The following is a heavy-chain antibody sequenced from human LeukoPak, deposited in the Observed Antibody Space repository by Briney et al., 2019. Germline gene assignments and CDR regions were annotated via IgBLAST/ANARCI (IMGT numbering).Heavy chain of an antibody. V-gene: IGHV3-74*01. CDR2: INSDGSST. CDR3: ARVGLYSSGWYSDDWFDP. Sequence: GRSLRLSCAASGFTFSSYWMHWVRQAPGKGLVWVSRINSDGSSTSYADSVKGRFTISRDNAKNTLYLQMNSLRAEDTAVYYCARVGLYSSGWYSDDWFDPWGQGTLVTVSS. J-gene: IGHJ5*02. D-gene: IGHD6-19*01. CDR1: GFTFSSYW.